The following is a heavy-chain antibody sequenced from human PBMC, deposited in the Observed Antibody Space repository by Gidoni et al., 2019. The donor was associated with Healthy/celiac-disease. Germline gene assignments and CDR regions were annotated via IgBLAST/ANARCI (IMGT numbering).Heavy chain of an antibody. CDR1: GFTFSDYY. J-gene: IGHJ6*03. D-gene: IGHD2-15*01. V-gene: IGHV3-11*05. CDR3: AREVAYYYYMDV. Sequence: QVQLVESGGGLVKPGGSLRLSCAASGFTFSDYYLSWISQAPGTGLEWVSYISSSSSYTNYADSVKGRFTISRDNAKNSLYLQMNSLRAEDTAVYYCAREVAYYYYMDVWGKGTTVTVSS. CDR2: ISSSSSYT.